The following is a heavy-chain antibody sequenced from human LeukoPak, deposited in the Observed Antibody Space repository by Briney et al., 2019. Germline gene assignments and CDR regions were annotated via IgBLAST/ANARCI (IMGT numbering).Heavy chain of an antibody. J-gene: IGHJ4*02. Sequence: VASVKVSCTASEYTFTGYYMHWVRQAPGQGLEWMGRINPNNGGTNYAQKFQGRVTMTGDTSISTAYMELSSLRSDDTAVYYCTRESGSYHGNDFWGQGTLVTVSS. CDR3: TRESGSYHGNDF. V-gene: IGHV1-2*06. CDR2: INPNNGGT. CDR1: EYTFTGYY. D-gene: IGHD1-26*01.